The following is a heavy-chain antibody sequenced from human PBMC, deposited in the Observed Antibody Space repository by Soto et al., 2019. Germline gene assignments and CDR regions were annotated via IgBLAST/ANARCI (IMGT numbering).Heavy chain of an antibody. J-gene: IGHJ4*02. V-gene: IGHV1-69*01. CDR1: GGTFSSYA. CDR3: ARGEDSGSYPRY. CDR2: IIPIFGTA. D-gene: IGHD1-26*01. Sequence: QVQLVQSGAEVKKPGASVKVSCKASGGTFSSYAISWVRQAPGQGLEWMGGIIPIFGTANYAQKLQGRVKITADEPTSTAYMELRSLRSEDTAVYYCARGEDSGSYPRYWGQGPLVTVSS.